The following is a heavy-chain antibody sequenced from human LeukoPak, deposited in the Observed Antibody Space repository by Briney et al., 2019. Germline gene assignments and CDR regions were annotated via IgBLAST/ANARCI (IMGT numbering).Heavy chain of an antibody. D-gene: IGHD5-18*01. Sequence: GGSLRLSCAASGFTFSSYEMNWVRQAPGKGLEWVSYISSSGSTIYYADSVKGRFTISRDNAKNSLYLQMNSLRAEDTAVYYCARDRGYSYEIDFDYWGQGTLVTVSS. CDR2: ISSSGSTI. CDR3: ARDRGYSYEIDFDY. J-gene: IGHJ4*02. V-gene: IGHV3-48*03. CDR1: GFTFSSYE.